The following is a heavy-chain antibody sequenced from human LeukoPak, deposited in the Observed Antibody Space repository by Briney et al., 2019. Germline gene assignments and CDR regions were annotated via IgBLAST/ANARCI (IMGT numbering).Heavy chain of an antibody. CDR2: ISSSSSYI. V-gene: IGHV3-21*01. CDR1: GFAFSSYS. CDR3: ARKGVYCSSTSCQIPCGMDV. Sequence: GGSLRLPCAASGFAFSSYSMNWVRQAPGKGLEWVSSISSSSSYIYYADSVKGRFTISRDNAKNSLYLQMNSLRAEDTAVYYCARKGVYCSSTSCQIPCGMDVWGQGTTVTVSS. J-gene: IGHJ6*02. D-gene: IGHD2-2*01.